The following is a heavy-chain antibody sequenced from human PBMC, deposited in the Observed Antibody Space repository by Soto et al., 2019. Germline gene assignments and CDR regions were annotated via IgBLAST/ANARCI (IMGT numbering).Heavy chain of an antibody. D-gene: IGHD6-19*01. Sequence: LSLTCAASGFTFSSYSMNWVRQAPGKGLEWVSYISSSSSTIYYADSVKGRFTISRDNAKNSRYLQMNSLRAEDTAVYYCARGVGIAVAGTVYFDYWGQGTLVTVSS. CDR1: GFTFSSYS. J-gene: IGHJ4*02. CDR2: ISSSSSTI. V-gene: IGHV3-48*01. CDR3: ARGVGIAVAGTVYFDY.